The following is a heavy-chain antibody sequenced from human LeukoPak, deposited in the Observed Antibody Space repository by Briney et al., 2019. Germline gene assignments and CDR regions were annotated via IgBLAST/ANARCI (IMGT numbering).Heavy chain of an antibody. D-gene: IGHD6-13*01. CDR2: ISSDGST. V-gene: IGHV3-23*01. CDR3: ARGDSSSWFCYFDF. CDR1: GFTFSTYA. J-gene: IGHJ4*02. Sequence: PGGSLRLSCAASGFTFSTYAVSWVRQAPGKELEWVSVISSDGSTYYADSVKGRFTISRDNSKNTFYLQMNSLRAEDTAVYYCARGDSSSWFCYFDFWGQGTLVTVSS.